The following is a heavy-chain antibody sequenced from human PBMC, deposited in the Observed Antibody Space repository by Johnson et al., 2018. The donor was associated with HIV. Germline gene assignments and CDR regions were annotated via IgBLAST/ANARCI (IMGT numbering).Heavy chain of an antibody. CDR3: ARDSVGARGAFDI. J-gene: IGHJ3*02. Sequence: VQLVESGGGVVQPGRSLRLSCAASGFTVSSNYMSWVRQAPGKGLEWVSGINWNGGSTGYADSVKGLFTISRDNAKNSLYLQMNSLRAEDTALYYCARDSVGARGAFDIWGQGTMVTVSS. CDR1: GFTVSSNY. D-gene: IGHD1-26*01. CDR2: INWNGGST. V-gene: IGHV3-20*04.